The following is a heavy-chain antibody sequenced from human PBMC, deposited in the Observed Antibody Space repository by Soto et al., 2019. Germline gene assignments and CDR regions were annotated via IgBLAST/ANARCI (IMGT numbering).Heavy chain of an antibody. J-gene: IGHJ4*02. Sequence: PGESLKISCKGSGYSFTSYWISWVRQMPGKGLEWMGIIYPGDSDTRYSPSFQGQVTISADKSISTAYLQWSSLKASDTAMYYCARLYSGSYYGRYYFDYWGQGTLVTVSS. D-gene: IGHD1-26*01. V-gene: IGHV5-51*01. CDR2: IYPGDSDT. CDR1: GYSFTSYW. CDR3: ARLYSGSYYGRYYFDY.